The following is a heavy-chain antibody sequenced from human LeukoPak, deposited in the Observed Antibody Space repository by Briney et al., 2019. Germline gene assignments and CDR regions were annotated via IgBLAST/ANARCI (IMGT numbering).Heavy chain of an antibody. D-gene: IGHD6-19*01. CDR2: IKQDGSEK. J-gene: IGHJ6*03. V-gene: IGHV3-7*01. Sequence: GGSLRLSCAASGFTFSGYWMSWVRQAPGKGLEWVANIKQDGSEKYYVDSVKGRFTISRDNAKNSLYLQMNSLRAEDTAVYYCARVGSSGWNYYYYYYMDVWGKGTTVTVSS. CDR1: GFTFSGYW. CDR3: ARVGSSGWNYYYYYYMDV.